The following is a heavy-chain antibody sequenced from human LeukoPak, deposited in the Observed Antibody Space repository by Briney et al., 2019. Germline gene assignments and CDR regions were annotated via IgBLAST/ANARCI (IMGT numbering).Heavy chain of an antibody. CDR2: IYHSGST. CDR3: ARGRSDFWSGYLFGMDV. Sequence: SGTLSLTCAVSGGSISSGGYSWSWIRQPPGKGLEWIGYIYHSGSTYYNPSLKSRVTISVDRSKNQFSLKLSSVTAADTAVYYCARGRSDFWSGYLFGMDVWGQGTTVTVSS. CDR1: GGSISSGGYS. D-gene: IGHD3-3*01. J-gene: IGHJ6*02. V-gene: IGHV4-30-2*01.